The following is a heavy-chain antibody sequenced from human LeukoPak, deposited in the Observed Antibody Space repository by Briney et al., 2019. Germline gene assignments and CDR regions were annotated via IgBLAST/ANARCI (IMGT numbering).Heavy chain of an antibody. CDR2: IYYSGST. CDR3: ARGLGTPFAH. V-gene: IGHV4-59*12. J-gene: IGHJ4*02. Sequence: SETLSLTCTVSGGSISSYYWSWIRQPPGKGLEWIGYIYYSGSTNYNPSLKSRVTISVDTSKNQFSLKLSSVTAADTAVYYCARGLGTPFAHWGQGTLVTVSS. CDR1: GGSISSYY. D-gene: IGHD1-1*01.